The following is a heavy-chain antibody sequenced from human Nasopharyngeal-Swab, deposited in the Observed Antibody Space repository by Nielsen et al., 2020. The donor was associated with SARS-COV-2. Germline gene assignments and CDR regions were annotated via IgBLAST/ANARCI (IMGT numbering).Heavy chain of an antibody. CDR2: VKQDGSEK. Sequence: WIRQPPGKGLEWVANVKQDGSEKYYVDSVKGRFTISRDNAKNSLYLQMNTLRAEDTAVYYCARIPLYYYGSGGLYRYFDPWGRGTLVTVSS. V-gene: IGHV3-7*01. CDR3: ARIPLYYYGSGGLYRYFDP. D-gene: IGHD3-10*01. J-gene: IGHJ2*01.